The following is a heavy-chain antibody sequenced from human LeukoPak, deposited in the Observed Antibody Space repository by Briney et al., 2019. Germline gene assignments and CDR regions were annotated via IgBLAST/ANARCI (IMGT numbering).Heavy chain of an antibody. D-gene: IGHD4-23*01. CDR2: ISSSGITT. CDR1: RFTFSSYD. V-gene: IGHV3-48*03. CDR3: ARDAPGGNLFDY. J-gene: IGHJ4*02. Sequence: GGSLRLSCAASRFTFSSYDMNWVRQAPGKGLEWVSYISSSGITTYYADSVKGRFTISRDNAKNSLYLQMNSLRAEDTAVYYCARDAPGGNLFDYWGQGTLVTVSS.